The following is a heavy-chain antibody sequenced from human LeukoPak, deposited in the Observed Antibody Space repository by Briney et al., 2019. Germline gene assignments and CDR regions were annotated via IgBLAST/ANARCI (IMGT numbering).Heavy chain of an antibody. CDR1: GCTFSTYG. CDR3: AKDLSSGSRRAY. V-gene: IGHV3-30*18. J-gene: IGHJ4*02. CDR2: ISYDGSNK. Sequence: GGSLRLSCAASGCTFSTYGMHWVREALGKGLEWVAVISYDGSNKYYADSVKGRFTISRDNSKNTLYLQMNSLRAEDTGVYYCAKDLSSGSRRAYWGQGTLVTVSS. D-gene: IGHD6-19*01.